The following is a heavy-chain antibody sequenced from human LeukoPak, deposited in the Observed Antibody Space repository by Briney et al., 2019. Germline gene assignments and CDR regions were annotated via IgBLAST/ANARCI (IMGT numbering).Heavy chain of an antibody. CDR2: IYPGGSDT. Sequence: GESLKISCQGSGYTFTNYWIGWVRQMPGKGLEFMGIIYPGGSDTRYSPSFQGQVTISVDKSINTAYLQWSSLKASDSAMYYCARAGYSNRWDGVDYWGQGTLVTVSS. J-gene: IGHJ4*02. D-gene: IGHD2/OR15-2a*01. V-gene: IGHV5-51*01. CDR3: ARAGYSNRWDGVDY. CDR1: GYTFTNYW.